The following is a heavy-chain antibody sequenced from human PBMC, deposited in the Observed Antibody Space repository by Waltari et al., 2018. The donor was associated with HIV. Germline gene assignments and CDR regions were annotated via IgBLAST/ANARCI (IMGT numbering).Heavy chain of an antibody. D-gene: IGHD2-15*01. CDR3: ASLYCSGGSCYDY. CDR1: GSTLRSYW. V-gene: IGHV3-7*01. J-gene: IGHJ4*02. CDR2: IKQDGSEK. Sequence: EVQLVESGGGLVPPGGSLRLPRAASGSTLRSYWMTWVRPAPGKGLEWVANIKQDGSEKYYADSVKGRFTISRDNAKNSLYLQMNSLRAEDTAVYYCASLYCSGGSCYDYWGQGTLVTVSS.